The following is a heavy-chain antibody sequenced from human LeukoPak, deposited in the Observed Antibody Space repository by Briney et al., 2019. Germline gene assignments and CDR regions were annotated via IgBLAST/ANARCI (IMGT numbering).Heavy chain of an antibody. J-gene: IGHJ4*02. D-gene: IGHD3-22*01. V-gene: IGHV1-18*01. CDR1: GYTFTSYA. CDR3: ARGGSFDYYDSSGYYYMGY. Sequence: ASVKVSCEASGYTFTSYAIMWVRQAPGQGLEWMGWISAYNGDTNYAQNLQGRVTMTTDTSTSTAYMELRSLRSDDTAVYYCARGGSFDYYDSSGYYYMGYWGQGTLVTVSS. CDR2: ISAYNGDT.